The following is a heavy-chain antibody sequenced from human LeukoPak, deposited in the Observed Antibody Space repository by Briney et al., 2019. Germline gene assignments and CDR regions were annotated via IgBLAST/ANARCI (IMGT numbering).Heavy chain of an antibody. J-gene: IGHJ4*02. CDR1: GDTLPELS. Sequence: WASVKVSCKVSGDTLPELSTHWVRQAPGKGLEWMGGLDPESGEIIYAQKFQGRVTMTEDTSTDTAYMELRSLRSDDTAVYYCARQSSSDGYWGQGTLVTVSS. D-gene: IGHD6-13*01. V-gene: IGHV1-24*01. CDR3: ARQSSSDGY. CDR2: LDPESGEI.